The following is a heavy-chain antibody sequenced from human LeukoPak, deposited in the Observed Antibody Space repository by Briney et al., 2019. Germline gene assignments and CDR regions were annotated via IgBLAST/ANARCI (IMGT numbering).Heavy chain of an antibody. J-gene: IGHJ3*02. D-gene: IGHD1-26*01. CDR3: ARDGWELYDAFDI. V-gene: IGHV3-7*01. CDR2: IKQDGSEK. CDR1: GFTFSSYW. Sequence: GGSLRLSCAASGFTFSSYWMIWVRQASGKGLEWVANIKQDGSEKYYVDSVKGRFTISRDNAKNSLYLQMNSLRAEDTAVYYCARDGWELYDAFDIWGQGTMVTVSS.